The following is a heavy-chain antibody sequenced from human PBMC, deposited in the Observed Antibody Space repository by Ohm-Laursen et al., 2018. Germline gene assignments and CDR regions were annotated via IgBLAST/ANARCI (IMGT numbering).Heavy chain of an antibody. CDR1: GFTFSNYW. CDR2: IKQDGGEK. J-gene: IGHJ4*02. CDR3: ARLRSNTVTTIGLDY. D-gene: IGHD5-18*01. Sequence: SLRLSCTASGFTFSNYWMSWVRQTPGKGLEWVANIKQDGGEKNFADSVKGRFTISRDNAKNSLYLQMNSLRAEDTAVYFCARLRSNTVTTIGLDYWGQGTLVTVSS. V-gene: IGHV3-7*01.